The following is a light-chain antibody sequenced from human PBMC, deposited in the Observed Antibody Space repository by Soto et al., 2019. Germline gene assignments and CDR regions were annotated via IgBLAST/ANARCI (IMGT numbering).Light chain of an antibody. Sequence: EIVMTQSPATLSVSPGERATLSCRASQSVSSNLARYQQKPGQAPRLLIYGASTRATGIPARFSGSGSGTEVTLTISSLQSEDFAVYYGQQYNNWPLYTFGQGTKLEIK. CDR2: GAS. CDR3: QQYNNWPLYT. V-gene: IGKV3-15*01. J-gene: IGKJ2*01. CDR1: QSVSSN.